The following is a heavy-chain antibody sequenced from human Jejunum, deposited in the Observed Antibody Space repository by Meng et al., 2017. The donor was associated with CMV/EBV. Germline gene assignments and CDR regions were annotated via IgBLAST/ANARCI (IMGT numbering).Heavy chain of an antibody. CDR3: AKAGCSGGSCYRPPDY. Sequence: EVELLESGGGLVQPGGSLRLSCAVAGFTFSSYAMSWVRQAPGKGLEWVSLISGSGGSTYYADSVKGRFTISRDNSKNTLYLQMNSLRAGDTAVYYCAKAGCSGGSCYRPPDYWGQGTLVTVSS. J-gene: IGHJ4*02. CDR2: ISGSGGST. CDR1: GFTFSSYA. D-gene: IGHD2-15*01. V-gene: IGHV3-23*01.